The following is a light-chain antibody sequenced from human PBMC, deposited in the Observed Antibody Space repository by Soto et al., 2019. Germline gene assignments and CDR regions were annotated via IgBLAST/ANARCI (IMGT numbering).Light chain of an antibody. CDR2: SNN. Sequence: QSVLTQPPSASGTPGQRVTISCSGSSSNIGSNTVNWYQQLPRTAPQLLIYSNNQRPSGVPDRCSGSKSGTSASLAISGLQYEDEADYYCATWDDSLNGVVFGGGTKLTVL. CDR1: SSNIGSNT. V-gene: IGLV1-44*01. CDR3: ATWDDSLNGVV. J-gene: IGLJ2*01.